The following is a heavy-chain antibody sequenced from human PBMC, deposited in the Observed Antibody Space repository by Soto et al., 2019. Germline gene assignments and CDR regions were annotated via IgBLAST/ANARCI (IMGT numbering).Heavy chain of an antibody. Sequence: SETLSLTCTVSGGSISSYYWSWIRQLPGKGLEWIGYIYYSGSTNYNPSLKSRVTISVDTSKNQFSLKLSSVTAADTAVYYCARLYGLDAFDIWGQGTMVTVSS. CDR3: ARLYGLDAFDI. J-gene: IGHJ3*02. D-gene: IGHD4-17*01. CDR2: IYYSGST. CDR1: GGSISSYY. V-gene: IGHV4-59*01.